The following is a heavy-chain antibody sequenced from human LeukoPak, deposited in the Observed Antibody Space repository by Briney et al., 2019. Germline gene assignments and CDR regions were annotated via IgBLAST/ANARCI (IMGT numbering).Heavy chain of an antibody. J-gene: IGHJ4*02. CDR1: GIRLSNYA. CDR2: ISERGGST. Sequence: PGGSLRLSCVVSGIRLSNYAMTWVRQAPGKGLEWVSYISERGGSTTYADSVKGRFTISRDTSLNKLYLQMSSLRAEDTAVYFCAKRGIVIRGILVIGYHQEAYHYDYWGQGVLVTVSA. V-gene: IGHV3-23*01. CDR3: AKRGIVIRGILVIGYHQEAYHYDY. D-gene: IGHD3-10*01.